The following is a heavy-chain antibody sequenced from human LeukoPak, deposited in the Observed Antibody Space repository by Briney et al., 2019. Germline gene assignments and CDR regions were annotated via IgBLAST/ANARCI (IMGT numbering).Heavy chain of an antibody. D-gene: IGHD6-6*01. CDR2: ISGSGGGTT. V-gene: IGHV3-23*01. CDR3: AKDRTTAARIFDY. CDR1: GFTFSSYA. J-gene: IGHJ4*02. Sequence: PGGSLRLSCAASGFTFSSYAMHWVRQAPGKGLEWVSGISGSGGGTTYYTDSVKGRFTISRDNPKNTLYLQMNSLRVEDTAVYYCAKDRTTAARIFDYWGQGTRVTVSS.